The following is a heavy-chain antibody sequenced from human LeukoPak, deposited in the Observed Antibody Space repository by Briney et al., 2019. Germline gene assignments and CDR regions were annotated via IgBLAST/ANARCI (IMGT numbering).Heavy chain of an antibody. CDR2: INPSGGSR. D-gene: IGHD3-10*01. CDR1: GYTFTTYY. J-gene: IGHJ6*03. Sequence: ASVKVSCKASGYTFTTYYIHWVRQAPGQGLEWMGLINPSGGSRNYAQKFQDRVTMTRDTSTSTVYMELSSPRSEDTAVYYCARGPRITLVRGGQWYYYMDVWGKGTTVTISS. CDR3: ARGPRITLVRGGQWYYYMDV. V-gene: IGHV1-46*01.